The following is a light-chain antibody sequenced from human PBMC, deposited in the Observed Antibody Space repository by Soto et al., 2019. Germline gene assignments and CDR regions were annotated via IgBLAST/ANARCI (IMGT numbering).Light chain of an antibody. Sequence: SYELTQPPSVSVAPGETARITCGGNNLASYSVHWYQQKPGQAPVLVIYYDSDRPSGIPERFSGSNSGNTATLSISRVEACYGSDYYCQVWDDNGVHPRVVFGGGTKLTVL. CDR3: QVWDDNGVHPRVV. CDR1: NLASYS. V-gene: IGLV3-21*04. CDR2: YDS. J-gene: IGLJ2*01.